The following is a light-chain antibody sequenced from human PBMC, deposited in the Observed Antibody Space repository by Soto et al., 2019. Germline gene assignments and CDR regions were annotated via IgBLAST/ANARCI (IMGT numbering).Light chain of an antibody. Sequence: TVMEKTPANVSVLGRERATLSCMASQSVRSNLGWYQQKPGRAPRLLISGASSRATGIPDRFCCRGSGTDFTLACGVLQPDDSPVYSMRLYNNWLFSCGQGTRLEIK. CDR3: RLYNNWLFS. CDR2: GAS. CDR1: QSVRSN. V-gene: IGKV3D-15*03. J-gene: IGKJ5*01.